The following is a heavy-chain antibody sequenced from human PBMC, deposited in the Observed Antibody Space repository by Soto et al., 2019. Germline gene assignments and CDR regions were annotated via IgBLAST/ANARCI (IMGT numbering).Heavy chain of an antibody. J-gene: IGHJ4*02. V-gene: IGHV3-23*01. Sequence: EVQLLESGGGLVQPGGSLRLSCAASGFTFSSYAMSWVRQAPGKGLEWVSAISGSGGSTYYADSVKGRFTISRDNSKNTLYLQMNSLRAEDTAVYYCAKDPGGPRGYSGYAISGIDYWGQGTLVTVSS. D-gene: IGHD5-12*01. CDR1: GFTFSSYA. CDR3: AKDPGGPRGYSGYAISGIDY. CDR2: ISGSGGST.